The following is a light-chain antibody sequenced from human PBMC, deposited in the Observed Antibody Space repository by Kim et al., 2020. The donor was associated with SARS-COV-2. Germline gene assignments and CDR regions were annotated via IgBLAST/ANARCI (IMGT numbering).Light chain of an antibody. CDR3: SSYTSSSTVV. V-gene: IGLV2-14*03. CDR1: SSDVGGYNY. CDR2: DVN. J-gene: IGLJ2*01. Sequence: GQSITISCTGTSSDVGGYNYVSWYQQHPGKAPKLMIYDVNNRPSGVSNRFSGSKSGNTASLTISGLQPEDEADYYSSSYTSSSTVVFGGGTQLTVL.